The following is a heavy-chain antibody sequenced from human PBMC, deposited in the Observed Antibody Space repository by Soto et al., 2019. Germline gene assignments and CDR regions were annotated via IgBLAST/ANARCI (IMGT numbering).Heavy chain of an antibody. J-gene: IGHJ6*02. Sequence: GGSLRLSCAASGFTFSSYGMHWVRQAPGKGLEWVAVISYDGSNKYYADSVKGRFTISRDNSKNTLYLQMNSLRAEDTAVYYCAKDLHYYGSGRGRYGMDVWGQGTTVTVSS. CDR3: AKDLHYYGSGRGRYGMDV. CDR1: GFTFSSYG. D-gene: IGHD3-10*01. CDR2: ISYDGSNK. V-gene: IGHV3-30*18.